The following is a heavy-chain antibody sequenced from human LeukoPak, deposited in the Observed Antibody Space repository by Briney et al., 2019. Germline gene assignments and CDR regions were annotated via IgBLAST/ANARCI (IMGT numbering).Heavy chain of an antibody. D-gene: IGHD6-13*01. CDR3: ASWAGTATGFSGPFDY. J-gene: IGHJ4*02. CDR2: ISYDGSNK. CDR1: GFTFSSYA. V-gene: IGHV3-30*04. Sequence: GGSLRLSCAASGFTFSSYAMHWVRQAPGKGLEWVAVISYDGSNKYYADSVKGRFTISRDNAKNSLYLQMNSLRAEDTAVYYCASWAGTATGFSGPFDYWGQGTLVTVSS.